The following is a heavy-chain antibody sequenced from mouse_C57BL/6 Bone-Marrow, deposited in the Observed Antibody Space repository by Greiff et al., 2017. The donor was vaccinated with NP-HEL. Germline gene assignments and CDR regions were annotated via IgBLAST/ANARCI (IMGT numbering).Heavy chain of an antibody. Sequence: VQLQQSGAELVRPGASVKLSCTASGFNIKDYYMHWVKQRPEQGLEWIGRIDPEDGDTEYAPKFQGKATMTADTSSNTAYLQLSSLTSEDTAVYYCTPILYYNGHYFDYWGQGTTLTVSS. CDR2: IDPEDGDT. J-gene: IGHJ2*01. CDR3: TPILYYNGHYFDY. D-gene: IGHD1-1*01. CDR1: GFNIKDYY. V-gene: IGHV14-1*01.